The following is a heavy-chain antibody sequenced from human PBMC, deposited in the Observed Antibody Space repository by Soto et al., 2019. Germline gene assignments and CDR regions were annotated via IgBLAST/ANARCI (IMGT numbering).Heavy chain of an antibody. CDR1: GYSFSSYW. CDR3: ARHVEYYDILTGSTPYYYYYTDV. Sequence: GESLKISCKGSGYSFSSYWIGWVRQMPGKGLEWMGIIYPGDSDTRYSPSFQGQVTISADKSINTAYLQWSSLKASDTAMYYCARHVEYYDILTGSTPYYYYYTDVWGKGTTVTVSS. D-gene: IGHD3-9*01. CDR2: IYPGDSDT. V-gene: IGHV5-51*01. J-gene: IGHJ6*03.